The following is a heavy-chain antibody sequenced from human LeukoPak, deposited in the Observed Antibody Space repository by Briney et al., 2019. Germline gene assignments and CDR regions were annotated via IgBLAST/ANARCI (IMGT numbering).Heavy chain of an antibody. V-gene: IGHV3-7*01. J-gene: IGHJ6*03. Sequence: GGSLRLSCAASGFTFSRYWMSWVRQAPGKGLEWVANIKEDGSEKYYVDSVMGRLTISRDNAKNSLSLQIKSLRAEDTAVYYCARQKAVVVVAATPDEDYGDYVDYYYYMDVWGKGTTVTVSS. CDR1: GFTFSRYW. CDR2: IKEDGSEK. CDR3: ARQKAVVVVAATPDEDYGDYVDYYYYMDV. D-gene: IGHD2-15*01.